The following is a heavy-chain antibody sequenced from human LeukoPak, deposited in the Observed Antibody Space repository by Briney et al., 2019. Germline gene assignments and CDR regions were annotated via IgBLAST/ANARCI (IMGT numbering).Heavy chain of an antibody. D-gene: IGHD5-18*01. CDR2: INSDGSST. V-gene: IGHV3-74*01. Sequence: PGGSLRLSCAASGFTFSSYWMHWVRQAPGKGLVWVSRINSDGSSTSYADSVKGRFTISRDNAKNTLYLQMNSLRAEDTAVYYCARGENTVMVTAADYWGQGTLVTVSS. CDR3: ARGENTVMVTAADY. CDR1: GFTFSSYW. J-gene: IGHJ4*02.